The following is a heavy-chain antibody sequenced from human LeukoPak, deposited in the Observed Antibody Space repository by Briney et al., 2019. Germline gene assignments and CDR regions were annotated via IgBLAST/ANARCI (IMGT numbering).Heavy chain of an antibody. CDR1: GFTLITYS. J-gene: IGHJ4*02. D-gene: IGHD5-12*01. V-gene: IGHV3-30*02. Sequence: GGSLRLSCAASGFTLITYSMNWVRQAPGKGLEWVAFIRYDGSNKYYADSVKGRFTISRDNSKNTLYLQMNSLRAEDTAVYYCAKDRGDIVATIADYWGQGTLVTVSS. CDR3: AKDRGDIVATIADY. CDR2: IRYDGSNK.